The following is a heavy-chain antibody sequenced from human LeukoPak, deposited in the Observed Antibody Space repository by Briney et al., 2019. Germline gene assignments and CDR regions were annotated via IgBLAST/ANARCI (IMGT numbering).Heavy chain of an antibody. Sequence: GASVKVSCKASGGNFVTYYITWVRQAPGQGLEWMGRVSPALVISYYAQKFQGRLTISADTSTTTAYMELSSLRSEDTAVYYCAIGGTGHWDYYYMDVWGKGTTVTVSS. CDR3: AIGGTGHWDYYYMDV. D-gene: IGHD3/OR15-3a*01. CDR2: VSPALVIS. J-gene: IGHJ6*03. CDR1: GGNFVTYY. V-gene: IGHV1-69*04.